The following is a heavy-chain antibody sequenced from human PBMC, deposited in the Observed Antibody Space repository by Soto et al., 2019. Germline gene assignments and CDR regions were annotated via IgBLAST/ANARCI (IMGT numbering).Heavy chain of an antibody. Sequence: VGSLRLSGAASGFIFTNYAMNWVRQAPGKGLEWVSVIGGRGNSAYYADSVQGRFTISRDNSKNTLSLQMSSLTADDTAIYYCVREGRGSFDFWGRGTMVTVSS. V-gene: IGHV3-23*01. J-gene: IGHJ3*01. CDR1: GFIFTNYA. CDR2: IGGRGNSA. D-gene: IGHD5-12*01. CDR3: VREGRGSFDF.